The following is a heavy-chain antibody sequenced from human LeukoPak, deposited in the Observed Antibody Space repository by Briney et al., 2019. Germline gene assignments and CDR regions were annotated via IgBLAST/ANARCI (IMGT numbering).Heavy chain of an antibody. J-gene: IGHJ4*02. CDR1: GFTFSDYI. Sequence: GGSLRLSCTASGFTFSDYILSWLRQAPGKGLGWVAYIGPTDSSIYYEDSVRGRFTISRDNAKNSIHLQMTSLRAEDTAVYFCPKVGTEVDHWGQGTRVTVSS. CDR3: PKVGTEVDH. D-gene: IGHD1-1*01. V-gene: IGHV3-11*01. CDR2: IGPTDSSI.